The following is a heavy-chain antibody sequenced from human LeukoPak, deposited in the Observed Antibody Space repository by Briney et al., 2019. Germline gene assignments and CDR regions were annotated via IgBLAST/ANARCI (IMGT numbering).Heavy chain of an antibody. CDR3: AREVEDDAFDI. J-gene: IGHJ3*02. CDR1: GYTFTGYY. CDR2: INPNSGGT. V-gene: IGHV1-2*02. Sequence: GASVKVSCKASGYTFTGYYMHWVRQAPGQGLEWMGWINPNSGGTSYAQKFQGRVTMTRDTSISTAYMELSRLRSDDTAVYYCAREVEDDAFDIWGQGTMVTVSS. D-gene: IGHD5-24*01.